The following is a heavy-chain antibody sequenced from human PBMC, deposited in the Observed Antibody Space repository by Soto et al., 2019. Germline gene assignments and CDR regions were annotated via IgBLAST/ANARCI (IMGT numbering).Heavy chain of an antibody. V-gene: IGHV1-69*13. CDR2: IIPIFGTA. J-gene: IGHJ6*02. CDR3: ARYQQQPVGYYYGMDV. D-gene: IGHD6-13*01. CDR1: GGTFSSYA. Sequence: ASVKVSCKASGGTFSSYAISWVRQAPGQGLEWMGGIIPIFGTANYAQKFQGRVTITADESTSTAYMELSSLRSEDTAVYYCARYQQQPVGYYYGMDVWGQGTTVTVSS.